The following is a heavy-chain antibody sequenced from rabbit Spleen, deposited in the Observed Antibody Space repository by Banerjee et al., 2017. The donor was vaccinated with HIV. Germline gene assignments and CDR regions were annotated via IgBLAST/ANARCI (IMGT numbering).Heavy chain of an antibody. D-gene: IGHD6-1*01. V-gene: IGHV1S47*01. CDR1: GFEFSSYG. CDR3: VRDQAGYADYGPWYFNL. J-gene: IGHJ4*01. CDR2: IDPIFGST. Sequence: QEQLVESGGGLVQPGGSLKLSCKASGFEFSSYGVSWVRQAPGKGLEWIGYIDPIFGSTYYANWVNGRFTISRENTRNTLYLQLNSLTAADTATYFCVRDQAGYADYGPWYFNLWGPGTLVTVS.